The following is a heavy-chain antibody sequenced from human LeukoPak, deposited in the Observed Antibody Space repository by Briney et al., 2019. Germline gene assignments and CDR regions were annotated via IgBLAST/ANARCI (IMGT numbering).Heavy chain of an antibody. CDR2: ISSSGSTT. CDR3: ARDRYMSDY. J-gene: IGHJ4*02. V-gene: IGHV3-48*03. Sequence: GGSLRLSCEASGFTFSSFEMNWVRQAPGKGLEWVSYISSSGSTTYYADSVKGRFTISRDNVKNSLYLQMDSLRVEDTAVYYCARDRYMSDYWGQGTLVTVSS. D-gene: IGHD1-14*01. CDR1: GFTFSSFE.